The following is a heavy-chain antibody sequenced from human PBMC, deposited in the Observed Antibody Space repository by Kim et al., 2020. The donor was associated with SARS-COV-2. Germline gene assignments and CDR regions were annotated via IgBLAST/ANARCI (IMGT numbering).Heavy chain of an antibody. V-gene: IGHV3-66*01. CDR2: IYSGGST. Sequence: GGSLRLSCAASGFTVSSNYMSWVRQAPGKGLEWVSVIYSGGSTYYADSVKGRFTISRDNSKNTLYLQMNSLRAEDTAVYFCAREVRVIFGVVYYAMDIRG. D-gene: IGHD3-3*01. CDR3: AREVRVIFGVVYYAMDI. J-gene: IGHJ6*01. CDR1: GFTVSSNY.